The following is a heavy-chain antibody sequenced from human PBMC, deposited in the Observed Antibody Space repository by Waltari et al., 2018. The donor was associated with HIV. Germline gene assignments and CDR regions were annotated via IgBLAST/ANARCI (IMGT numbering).Heavy chain of an antibody. V-gene: IGHV4-39*01. CDR3: ARRGNYRAAEYNYFGP. D-gene: IGHD1-7*01. Sequence: QLQLQESGPGVVKPLETLSLTCTVSGGFFGCRDYFWDWIRQSPGKGLEWIGNIQYGGNTIYNPSLESRVSMSIDTSRGQFSLTLKDVTAADTAVYFCARRGNYRAAEYNYFGPWGQGIQVIVSS. CDR2: IQYGGNT. CDR1: GGFFGCRDYF. J-gene: IGHJ5*02.